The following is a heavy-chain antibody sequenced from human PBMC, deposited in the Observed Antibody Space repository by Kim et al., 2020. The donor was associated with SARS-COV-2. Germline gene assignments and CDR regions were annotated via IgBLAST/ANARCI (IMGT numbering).Heavy chain of an antibody. D-gene: IGHD2-15*01. V-gene: IGHV3-23*01. CDR3: ARAGWSGGNCYRPPDY. CDR1: GFTFSTYA. Sequence: GGSLRLSCAASGFTFSTYAMSWVRQAPGKGLEWVSTISGGGGSTYYTDSVKGRFTISRDNSKNTLYLQVNSLRAEDTAAYYCARAGWSGGNCYRPPDYWGQGNLVTVSS. J-gene: IGHJ4*02. CDR2: ISGGGGST.